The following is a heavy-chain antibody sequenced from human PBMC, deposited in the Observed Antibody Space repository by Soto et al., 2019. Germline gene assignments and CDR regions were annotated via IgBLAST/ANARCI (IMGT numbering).Heavy chain of an antibody. CDR1: GFTFSSYA. V-gene: IGHV3-53*01. J-gene: IGHJ4*02. CDR2: IYSGGST. D-gene: IGHD1-1*01. CDR3: ARGGKLAFDY. Sequence: PGGSLRLSCAASGFTFSSYAMSWVCQAPGKGLEWVSVIYSGGSTYYADSVKGRFTISRDNSKNTLYLQMNSLRAEDTAVYYCARGGKLAFDYWGQGTLVTVSS.